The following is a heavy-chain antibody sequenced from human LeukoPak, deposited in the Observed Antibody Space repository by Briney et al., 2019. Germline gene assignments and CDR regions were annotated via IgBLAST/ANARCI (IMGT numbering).Heavy chain of an antibody. CDR3: ARGGNIGYDYNAFDI. Sequence: GGSLRLSCAASGFTFSTHEMNWVRQAPGKGLEWVSYITRSGTTIYYAASVKGRFTISRDNAKNSLYLQMNSLRDEDTAVYYCARGGNIGYDYNAFDIWGQGAMVTVSS. CDR2: ITRSGTTI. V-gene: IGHV3-48*03. J-gene: IGHJ3*02. CDR1: GFTFSTHE. D-gene: IGHD3-22*01.